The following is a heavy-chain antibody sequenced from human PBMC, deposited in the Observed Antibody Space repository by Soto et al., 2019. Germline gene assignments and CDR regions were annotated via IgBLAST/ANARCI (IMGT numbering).Heavy chain of an antibody. CDR3: ASPRGYDSSGYYPYYFDY. CDR2: ISSSSSTI. D-gene: IGHD3-22*01. CDR1: GFTFSSYS. V-gene: IGHV3-48*01. Sequence: EVQLVESGGGLVQPGGSLRLSCAASGFTFSSYSMNWIRQAPGKGLEWVSYISSSSSTIYYADSVKGRFTISRDNAKKSLYLQMNSLRAEDTAVYYCASPRGYDSSGYYPYYFDYWGQGTLVTVSS. J-gene: IGHJ4*02.